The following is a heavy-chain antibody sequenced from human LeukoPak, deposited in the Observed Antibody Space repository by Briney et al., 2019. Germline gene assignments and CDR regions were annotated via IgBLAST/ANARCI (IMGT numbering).Heavy chain of an antibody. Sequence: SETLSLTCTVSGGSTSSYYWSWIRQPPGKGLEWIGYIYYSGSTNYNPSLKSRVTISVDTSKNQFSLKLSSVTAADTAVYYCAREWGDCSGGSCYSDNWFDPWGQGTLVTVSS. J-gene: IGHJ5*02. V-gene: IGHV4-59*01. CDR1: GGSTSSYY. CDR3: AREWGDCSGGSCYSDNWFDP. CDR2: IYYSGST. D-gene: IGHD2-15*01.